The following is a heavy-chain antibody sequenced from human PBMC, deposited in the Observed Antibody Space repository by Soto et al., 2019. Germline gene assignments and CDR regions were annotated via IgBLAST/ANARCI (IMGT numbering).Heavy chain of an antibody. CDR3: EREEEARWDLGRDV. CDR1: GFTFSSYW. CDR2: INSDGSST. J-gene: IGHJ6*02. V-gene: IGHV3-74*01. D-gene: IGHD1-26*01. Sequence: EVQLVESGGGLVQPGGSLRLSCAASGFTFSSYWMHWVRQAPGKGLVWVSRINSDGSSTSYADSVKGRFTISRDNAKTTWNRQRTGRRPEETPVNTGEREEEARWDLGRDVWGQGTTSTVS.